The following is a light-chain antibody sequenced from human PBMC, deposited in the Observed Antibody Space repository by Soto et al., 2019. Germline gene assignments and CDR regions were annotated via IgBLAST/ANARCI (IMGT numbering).Light chain of an antibody. J-gene: IGLJ3*02. Sequence: QSVLTQPASVSGSPGQSITISCTGTSSDIGTYNYVSWYQQHPGKAPQLMIYDVSNRPSGVSNRFSGSKSGNTASLTISGLQAEDDADYYCSSSTTANSFVLFGGGTKLTVL. CDR2: DVS. V-gene: IGLV2-14*03. CDR3: SSSTTANSFVL. CDR1: SSDIGTYNY.